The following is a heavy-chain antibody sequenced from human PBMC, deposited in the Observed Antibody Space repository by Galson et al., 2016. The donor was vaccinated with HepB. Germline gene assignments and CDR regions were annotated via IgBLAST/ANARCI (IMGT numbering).Heavy chain of an antibody. D-gene: IGHD4-17*01. CDR1: GFTFSNYA. V-gene: IGHV3-23*01. Sequence: SLRLSCAASGFTFSNYAMSWVRQAPGKGLEWVSGISSSGDSTYYADSVKSRVAISRDNSKDTLYLEMNSLRADDTALYYCAKDRDHFGDYVFDYWGQGTLVTVSS. CDR3: AKDRDHFGDYVFDY. CDR2: ISSSGDST. J-gene: IGHJ4*02.